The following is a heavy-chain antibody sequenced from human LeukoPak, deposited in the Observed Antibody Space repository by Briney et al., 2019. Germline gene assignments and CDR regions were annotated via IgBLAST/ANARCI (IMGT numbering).Heavy chain of an antibody. CDR3: AREGVDVLTGSTYYFDY. CDR1: GYTFTRYY. Sequence: ASVKVSCKASGYTFTRYYMHWVRQAPGQGLEWMGIINPSGGSTSYAQKFQGRVTMTRDTSTSTVYMELSSLRSEDTAVYYCAREGVDVLTGSTYYFDYWGQGTLVTVSS. CDR2: INPSGGST. D-gene: IGHD3-9*01. J-gene: IGHJ4*02. V-gene: IGHV1-46*01.